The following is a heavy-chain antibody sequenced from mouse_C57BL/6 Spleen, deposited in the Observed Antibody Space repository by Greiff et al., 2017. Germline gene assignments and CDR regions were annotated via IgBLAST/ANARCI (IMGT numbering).Heavy chain of an antibody. V-gene: IGHV1-78*01. CDR1: GYTFTDYT. Sequence: QVQLQQSDAELVKPGASVKISCKASGYTFTDYTIHWMKQRPEQGLEWIGYIYPKDGSTKYNEKFKGKATLTADKSSSTAYMQLNSLTSEDSAVYFCARGIYSYYFDYWGQGTTLTVSS. CDR2: IYPKDGST. D-gene: IGHD2-1*01. J-gene: IGHJ2*01. CDR3: ARGIYSYYFDY.